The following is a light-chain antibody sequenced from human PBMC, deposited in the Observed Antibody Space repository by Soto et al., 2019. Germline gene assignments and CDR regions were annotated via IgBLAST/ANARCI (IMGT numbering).Light chain of an antibody. J-gene: IGLJ1*01. Sequence: QSALTQPASVSGSPGQSITISCTGTSSDVGAYNYVSWYQQHPGKAPKLMIYDVSNRPSGVSNRFSGSKSGNTASLTISGVQAEDEADYYCSSYTSSSTLYVFGTGTQLTVL. CDR3: SSYTSSSTLYV. CDR1: SSDVGAYNY. CDR2: DVS. V-gene: IGLV2-14*01.